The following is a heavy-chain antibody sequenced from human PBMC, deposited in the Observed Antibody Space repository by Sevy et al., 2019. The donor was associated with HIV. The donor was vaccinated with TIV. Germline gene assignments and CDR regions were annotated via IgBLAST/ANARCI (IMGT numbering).Heavy chain of an antibody. CDR2: MCHTGIT. V-gene: IGHV4-59*13. CDR3: ARAGHSYGLFDY. D-gene: IGHD5-18*01. Sequence: SETLSLTCTVSGGSISSYCCNWIRQSPGKGLEWIGYMCHTGITNYYPSLKSRVTISLDTSRNQFSLRLSSVTAADTAVYYCARAGHSYGLFDYWGQGTLVTVSS. J-gene: IGHJ4*02. CDR1: GGSISSYC.